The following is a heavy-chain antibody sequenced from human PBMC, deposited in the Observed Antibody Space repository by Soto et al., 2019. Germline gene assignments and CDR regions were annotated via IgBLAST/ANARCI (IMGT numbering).Heavy chain of an antibody. J-gene: IGHJ2*01. CDR2: ISYTGNT. Sequence: SETLSLTCTVSDGSITSDGYYWGWVRQPPGKGLEWIGSISYTGNTYYNPSLRNRVIISADTSKSHFSLNLSSVTAADTAVYYCARLGNFSDPSSYFFDLWGRGTLVTVSS. V-gene: IGHV4-39*02. CDR1: DGSITSDGYY. D-gene: IGHD2-2*01. CDR3: ARLGNFSDPSSYFFDL.